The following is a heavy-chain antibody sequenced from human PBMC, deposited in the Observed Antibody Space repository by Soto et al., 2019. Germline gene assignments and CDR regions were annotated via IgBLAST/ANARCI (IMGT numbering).Heavy chain of an antibody. D-gene: IGHD4-17*01. Sequence: SETLSLTCTVSGGSISSGGYYWSWIRQHPGKGLEWIGNIYYSGSTYYNPSLKSRITISVDTSKNQFSLKLSSVTAADTAVYYCARVGLTTPRYFDYWGQGTLVTVSS. CDR3: ARVGLTTPRYFDY. CDR1: GGSISSGGYY. J-gene: IGHJ4*02. CDR2: IYYSGST. V-gene: IGHV4-31*03.